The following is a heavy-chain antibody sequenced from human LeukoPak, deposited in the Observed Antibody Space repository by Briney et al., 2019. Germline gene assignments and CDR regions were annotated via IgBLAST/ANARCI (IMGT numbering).Heavy chain of an antibody. CDR3: ARVGSSYDFWSGTRSYYYGMDV. Sequence: SETLFLTCAVYGGSFSGYYWSWIRQPPGKGLEWIGEINHSGSTNYNPSLKSRVTISVDTSKNQFSLKLSSVTAADTAVYYCARVGSSYDFWSGTRSYYYGMDVWGQGTTVTVSS. J-gene: IGHJ6*02. D-gene: IGHD3-3*01. V-gene: IGHV4-34*01. CDR1: GGSFSGYY. CDR2: INHSGST.